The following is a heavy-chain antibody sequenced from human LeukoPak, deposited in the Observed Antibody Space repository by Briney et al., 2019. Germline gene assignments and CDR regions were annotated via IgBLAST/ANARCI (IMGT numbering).Heavy chain of an antibody. CDR3: ARGPLSRPFDY. CDR2: IKQDGSDK. CDR1: GFTFSSSW. Sequence: GESLRLSCTASGFTFSSSWMSWVPQAPGKGREWVANIKQDGSDKYYVDSVKGRFTISRDNAKNSLYLQMDSLRAEDTAVYYCARGPLSRPFDYWGQGTLVTVST. V-gene: IGHV3-7*05. J-gene: IGHJ4*02. D-gene: IGHD2-15*01.